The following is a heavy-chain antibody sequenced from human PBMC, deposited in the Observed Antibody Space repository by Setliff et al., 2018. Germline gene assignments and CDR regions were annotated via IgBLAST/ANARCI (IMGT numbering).Heavy chain of an antibody. CDR2: IFYSGSS. D-gene: IGHD4-17*01. Sequence: SETLSLTCTVSGVSIRSYYWSWIRQPPGKGLEWIEYIFYSGSSNYNPSLQSRVSISVDTSKNQLSLKLDSLTAADTAVYFCARLPRTVTHFDYWGQGALVTVSS. V-gene: IGHV4-59*01. CDR3: ARLPRTVTHFDY. CDR1: GVSIRSYY. J-gene: IGHJ4*02.